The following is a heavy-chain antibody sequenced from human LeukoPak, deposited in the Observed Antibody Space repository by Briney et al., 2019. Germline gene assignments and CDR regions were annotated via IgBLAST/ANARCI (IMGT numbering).Heavy chain of an antibody. V-gene: IGHV3-7*05. CDR3: TRDASGETASGPRMDV. Sequence: VGSLRLSCAASAVTFRTYWMSCVRQAPGKGLEWVAMIKQNGSEKYYVDSVKVLFSISRDNAKTSLYLQMTSLRAEDTAVYYCTRDASGETASGPRMDVWGQGTTVAVSS. D-gene: IGHD1-26*01. CDR1: AVTFRTYW. CDR2: IKQNGSEK. J-gene: IGHJ6*02.